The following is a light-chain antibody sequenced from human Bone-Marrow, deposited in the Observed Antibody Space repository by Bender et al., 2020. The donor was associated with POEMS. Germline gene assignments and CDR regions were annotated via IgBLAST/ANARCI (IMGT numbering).Light chain of an antibody. CDR2: KDN. Sequence: SYALTQPPSVSVSPGRTARITCSGDSLAKQYVYWYQQKPGQAPGMVIYKDNKRPSGIPERFSGSTSGTKVTLTISGVQAEDEADYYCQVWGSGYDRAFFGTGTKVTVL. CDR1: SLAKQY. J-gene: IGLJ1*01. V-gene: IGLV3-25*03. CDR3: QVWGSGYDRAF.